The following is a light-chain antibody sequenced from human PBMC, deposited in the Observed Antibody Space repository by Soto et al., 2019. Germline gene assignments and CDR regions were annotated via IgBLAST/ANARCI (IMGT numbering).Light chain of an antibody. CDR3: QQSYSTART. CDR1: QSISRY. J-gene: IGKJ2*01. CDR2: AAS. V-gene: IGKV1-39*01. Sequence: DIQMTQSPSSLSASVRDRVTITCRASQSISRYLNWYPQKPGKSPKLLIFAASSLQSGFPSRFSGSGSGTYFTLPISILQPEDFATYSCQQSYSTARTFGQGTKLEI.